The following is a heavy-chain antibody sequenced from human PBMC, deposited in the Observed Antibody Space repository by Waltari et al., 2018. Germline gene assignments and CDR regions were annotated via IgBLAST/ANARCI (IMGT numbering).Heavy chain of an antibody. CDR2: IYYSGST. V-gene: IGHV4-59*01. Sequence: QVKLQKSGPGLVKPSETRSLTSTVSGCSISSYYWSWIRQTPGKGREWIGYIYYSGSTNYNPSLKSRVTISVDTSKNQFSLKLSSVTAADTAVYYCARGDGNSDGTYYFAYLGQGTLVTVSS. CDR1: GCSISSYY. CDR3: ARGDGNSDGTYYFAY. J-gene: IGHJ4*02. D-gene: IGHD1-1*01.